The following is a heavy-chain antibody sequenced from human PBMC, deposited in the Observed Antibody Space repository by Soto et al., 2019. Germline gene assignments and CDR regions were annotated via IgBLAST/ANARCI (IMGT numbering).Heavy chain of an antibody. Sequence: GGSLRLSCGASGFTFSDNATTWVRQAPGKGLEWVSSISDDGDSTYYADSVKGRFAVSRDNSKNTLFLHMNSLGAEDTAVYYCAKSLSTAVNYGLDVWGQGTSVTVSS. D-gene: IGHD2-2*01. J-gene: IGHJ6*02. CDR1: GFTFSDNA. CDR2: ISDDGDST. V-gene: IGHV3-23*01. CDR3: AKSLSTAVNYGLDV.